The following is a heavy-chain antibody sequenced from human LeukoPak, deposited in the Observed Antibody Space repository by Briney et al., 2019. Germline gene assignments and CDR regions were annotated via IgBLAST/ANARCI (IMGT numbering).Heavy chain of an antibody. Sequence: ASVKVSCKASGYTFTSYAMHWVRQAPGQRLEWMGWINAGNGSTKYSQKFQGRVTITRDTSASTAYMELSSLRSEDTAVYYCARKLLVPRETFDPWGQGTLVTVSS. J-gene: IGHJ5*02. CDR1: GYTFTSYA. CDR2: INAGNGST. D-gene: IGHD2-2*01. CDR3: ARKLLVPRETFDP. V-gene: IGHV1-3*01.